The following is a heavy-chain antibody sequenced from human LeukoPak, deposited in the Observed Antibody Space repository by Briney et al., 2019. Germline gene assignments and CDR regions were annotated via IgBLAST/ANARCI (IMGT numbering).Heavy chain of an antibody. J-gene: IGHJ3*02. CDR2: ISSSSSYI. CDR1: GFTFSSYA. V-gene: IGHV3-21*01. Sequence: GGSLRLSCAASGFTFSSYAMSWVRQAPGKGLEWVSSISSSSSYIYYADSVKGRFTISRDNAKNSLYLQMNSLRAEDTAVYYCARDSVVVVAAPDAFDIWGQGTMVTVSS. D-gene: IGHD2-15*01. CDR3: ARDSVVVVAAPDAFDI.